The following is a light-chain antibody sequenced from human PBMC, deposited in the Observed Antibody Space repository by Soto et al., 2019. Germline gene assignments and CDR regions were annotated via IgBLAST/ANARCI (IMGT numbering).Light chain of an antibody. J-gene: IGLJ2*01. Sequence: QSVLTQPASVSGSPGQSITISCTGTSSDIGGYNYVSWYQHHPGKAPKLMIYDVSDRPSGVSNRFSASKSGNSASLTISGLQAEDEADYYCSSYTTSSTLVLFGGGTKVTVL. CDR2: DVS. V-gene: IGLV2-14*03. CDR1: SSDIGGYNY. CDR3: SSYTTSSTLVL.